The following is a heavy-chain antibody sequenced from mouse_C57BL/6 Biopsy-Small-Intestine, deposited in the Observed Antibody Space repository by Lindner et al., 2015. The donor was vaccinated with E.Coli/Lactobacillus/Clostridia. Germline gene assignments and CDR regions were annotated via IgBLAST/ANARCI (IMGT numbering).Heavy chain of an antibody. CDR3: ARWGLRRGGYAMDY. D-gene: IGHD2-4*01. V-gene: IGHV14-2*01. J-gene: IGHJ4*01. Sequence: VQLQESGADLVXPGASVRLSCTASGFNIKDYYMHWVKLGTEQGLEWLGRIDPEDGETRYAPKFQDRATIIVDTSSNTAYLQLSSLTSEDTAVYYCARWGLRRGGYAMDYWDQGTSVTVSS. CDR2: IDPEDGET. CDR1: GFNIKDYY.